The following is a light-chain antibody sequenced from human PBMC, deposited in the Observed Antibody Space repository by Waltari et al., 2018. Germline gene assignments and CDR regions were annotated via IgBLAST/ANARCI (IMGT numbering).Light chain of an antibody. CDR3: QQYDNLPRT. CDR2: DAS. Sequence: DIQMTQSPSSLSASVGDRVIITCPASQDISNYLNWYQQKPGKAPKLLIYDASNLETGVPPRFSGSGSGTDFTFTISSLQPEDIATYYCQQYDNLPRTFGPGTKVDIK. CDR1: QDISNY. J-gene: IGKJ3*01. V-gene: IGKV1-33*01.